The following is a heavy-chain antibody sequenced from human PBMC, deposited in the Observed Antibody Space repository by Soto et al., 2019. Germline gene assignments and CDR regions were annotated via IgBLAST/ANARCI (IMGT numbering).Heavy chain of an antibody. Sequence: GGSLRLSCAASGFTFSSYAMHWVRQAPGKGLEWVAVISYDGSNKYYADSVKGRFTISRDNSKNTLYLQMNSLRAEDTAVYYCARDRQQLVRGWFDPWGQGTLVTVSS. CDR2: ISYDGSNK. V-gene: IGHV3-30-3*01. D-gene: IGHD6-13*01. CDR3: ARDRQQLVRGWFDP. CDR1: GFTFSSYA. J-gene: IGHJ5*02.